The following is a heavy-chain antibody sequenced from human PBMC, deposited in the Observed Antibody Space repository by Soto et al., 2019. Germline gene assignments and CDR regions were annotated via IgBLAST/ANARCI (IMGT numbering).Heavy chain of an antibody. J-gene: IGHJ6*02. CDR1: GYTFTSYD. CDR3: ARGGIAWAYYYYYYGMDV. CDR2: MNPNSGNT. Sequence: QVQLVQSGAEVKKPGASVKVSCKASGYTFTSYDINWVRQATGQGLEWMGWMNPNSGNTGYAQKFQGRVTMTRNTSISTAYMDLSSLRSEDTAVYYCARGGIAWAYYYYYYGMDVWGQGTTVTVSS. V-gene: IGHV1-8*01. D-gene: IGHD6-13*01.